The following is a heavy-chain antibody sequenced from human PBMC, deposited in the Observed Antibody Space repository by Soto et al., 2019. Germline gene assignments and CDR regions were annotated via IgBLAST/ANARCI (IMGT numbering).Heavy chain of an antibody. CDR2: IYYSGST. J-gene: IGHJ6*02. D-gene: IGHD3-3*01. CDR3: ARDLGYDFWSGYYGGGYGMDV. Sequence: QVQLQESGPGLVKPSQTLSLTCTVSGGSISSGGYYWSWIRPHPGKGLEWIGYIYYSGSTYYNPSLKSRVTISVDTSKNQFSLKLSSVTAADTAVYYCARDLGYDFWSGYYGGGYGMDVWGQGTTVTVSS. CDR1: GGSISSGGYY. V-gene: IGHV4-31*03.